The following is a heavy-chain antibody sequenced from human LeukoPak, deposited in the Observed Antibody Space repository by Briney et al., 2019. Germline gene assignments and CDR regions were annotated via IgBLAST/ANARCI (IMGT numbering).Heavy chain of an antibody. V-gene: IGHV5-51*01. J-gene: IGHJ6*03. CDR3: ARTEFQLLKGAMDV. Sequence: GESLKISCKGSGYSFPSYWIAWVRQMPGKGLEWMGIINADDSDIRYSPSFQGQVTISVDKSISTAHLQWSSLKASDTALYYCARTEFQLLKGAMDVWGKGTTVTISS. CDR2: INADDSDI. D-gene: IGHD2-2*01. CDR1: GYSFPSYW.